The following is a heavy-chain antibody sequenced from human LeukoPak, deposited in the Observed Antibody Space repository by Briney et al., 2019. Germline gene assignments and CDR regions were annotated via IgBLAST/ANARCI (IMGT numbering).Heavy chain of an antibody. V-gene: IGHV3-48*01. Sequence: GGSLRLSCAASGFTLSSYSMNWVRHAPGKGLEWVSYISGSSSTRYYDDSVMGRFTISRDNANNSLYLQMNSLRAEDTSVYYCARYGDYGAFDIWGQGTMVTVSS. J-gene: IGHJ3*02. CDR3: ARYGDYGAFDI. D-gene: IGHD4-17*01. CDR2: ISGSSSTR. CDR1: GFTLSSYS.